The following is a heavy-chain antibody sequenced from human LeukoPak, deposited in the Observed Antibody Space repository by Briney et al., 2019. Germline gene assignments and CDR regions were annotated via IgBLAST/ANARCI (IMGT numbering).Heavy chain of an antibody. D-gene: IGHD2-15*01. CDR3: AKDIIGWSFDY. V-gene: IGHV3-23*01. Sequence: GGSLRLSCAASGFTFCSYTMNWVRQAPGKGLEWVSGIGGDVRTHYADSVKGRFTISRDNSKNTMYLQMNSLRAEDTAVYYCAKDIIGWSFDYWGQGTLVTVSS. CDR2: IGGDVRT. J-gene: IGHJ4*02. CDR1: GFTFCSYT.